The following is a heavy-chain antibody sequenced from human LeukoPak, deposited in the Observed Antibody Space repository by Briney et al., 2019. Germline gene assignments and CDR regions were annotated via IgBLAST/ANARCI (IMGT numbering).Heavy chain of an antibody. J-gene: IGHJ4*02. CDR1: GFIFSNAW. CDR3: TSIGHDYYDSSGYRY. Sequence: GGSLRLSCAASGFIFSNAWMSWVRQAPGKGLEWVSAISGSGGSTYYADSVKGRFTISRDNSKNTLYLQMNSLRAEDTAVYYCTSIGHDYYDSSGYRYWGQGTLVTVSS. V-gene: IGHV3-23*01. CDR2: ISGSGGST. D-gene: IGHD3-22*01.